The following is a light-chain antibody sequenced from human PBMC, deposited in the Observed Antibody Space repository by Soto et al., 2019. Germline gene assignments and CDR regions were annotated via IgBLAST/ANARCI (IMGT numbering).Light chain of an antibody. CDR2: DNN. CDR3: QSYDSSLSGSGVT. J-gene: IGLJ2*01. CDR1: SSNIGAGYD. V-gene: IGLV1-40*01. Sequence: QSVLTQPPSVSGAPGQRVTISCTGSSSNIGAGYDVHWYQQLPGTAPKLLIFDNNNRPSGVPDRFSGSKSGTSASLAITGLRAEDEADYYCQSYDSSLSGSGVTFGGGTKLTVL.